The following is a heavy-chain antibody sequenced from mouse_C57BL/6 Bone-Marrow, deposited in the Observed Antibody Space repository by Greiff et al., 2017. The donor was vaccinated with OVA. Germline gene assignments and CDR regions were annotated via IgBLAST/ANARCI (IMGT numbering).Heavy chain of an antibody. Sequence: EVQLQQSGPELVTPGASVKIPCKASGYTFTAYHMDWVKQSPGQSLEWIGVIHPNNGGTIYNQKFKGKATLPVAKSSSTAYMELRSLTSEDTAVYYCARGGKGYFDVWGTGTTVTVSS. CDR1: GYTFTAYH. CDR2: IHPNNGGT. J-gene: IGHJ1*03. D-gene: IGHD2-1*01. CDR3: ARGGKGYFDV. V-gene: IGHV1-18*01.